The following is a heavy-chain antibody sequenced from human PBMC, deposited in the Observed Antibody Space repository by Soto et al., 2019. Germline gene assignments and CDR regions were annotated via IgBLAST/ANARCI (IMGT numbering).Heavy chain of an antibody. CDR1: GGSISSGDFC. D-gene: IGHD6-13*01. CDR2: IYYTGNT. CDR3: ARGQRFDP. J-gene: IGHJ5*02. Sequence: PSETLSLTCSVSGGSISSGDFCWSWLRQPPGKGLEWIGYIYYTGNTYYNMSLENRATMSVDTSKNQYSLKLHSVTAADTAVYYCARGQRFDPWGRGTLVTVSS. V-gene: IGHV4-30-4*01.